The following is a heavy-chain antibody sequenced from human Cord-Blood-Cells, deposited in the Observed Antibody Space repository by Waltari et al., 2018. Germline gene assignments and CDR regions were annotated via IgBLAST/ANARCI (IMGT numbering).Heavy chain of an antibody. D-gene: IGHD3-10*01. V-gene: IGHV5-51*01. J-gene: IGHJ2*01. Sequence: EVQLVQSGAEVKKPGESLKISCQGSGSSFTSYWIGWVRQMPGKGLEWMGIIYPGDSDTRYSPSFQGQVTISADKSISTAYLQWSSLKASDTAMYYCARRFRGSGSYWYFDLWGRGTLVTVSS. CDR3: ARRFRGSGSYWYFDL. CDR1: GSSFTSYW. CDR2: IYPGDSDT.